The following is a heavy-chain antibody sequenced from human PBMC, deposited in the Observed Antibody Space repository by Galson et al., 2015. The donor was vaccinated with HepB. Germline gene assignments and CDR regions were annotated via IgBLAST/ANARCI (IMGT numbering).Heavy chain of an antibody. Sequence: SVKVSCKASGYTFTSYGISWVRQAPGQGLEWMGWISVYNGNTNYAQSLKGRVTMTTDTSTSTAYMELRSLRSDDTAVYYCARDRPNNCGSGTYYGGFDYWGQGTLVTVSS. V-gene: IGHV1-18*01. CDR3: ARDRPNNCGSGTYYGGFDY. J-gene: IGHJ4*02. CDR1: GYTFTSYG. CDR2: ISVYNGNT. D-gene: IGHD3-10*01.